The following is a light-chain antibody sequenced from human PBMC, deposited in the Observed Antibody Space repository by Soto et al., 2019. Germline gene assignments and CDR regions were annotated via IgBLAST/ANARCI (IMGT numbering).Light chain of an antibody. CDR2: VAS. CDR1: QSVSSNY. Sequence: EIVLTQSPGTLSLSPGERATLSCRASQSVSSNYLAWYQKKPGQAPRLLIYVASSRATVIPDRFSGSGSRTDFTLTISRLEPEDFAVYHCQKDGSSPLTFGGGTKVEIK. V-gene: IGKV3-20*01. J-gene: IGKJ4*01. CDR3: QKDGSSPLT.